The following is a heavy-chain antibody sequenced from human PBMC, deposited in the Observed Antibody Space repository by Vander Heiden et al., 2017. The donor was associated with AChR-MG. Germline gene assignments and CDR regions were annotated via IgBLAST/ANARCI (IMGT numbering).Heavy chain of an antibody. D-gene: IGHD2-2*02. Sequence: QVQLVESGGGLVKPGGSLRLSCAASGFTFSDYYMSWIRQAPGKGLEWVSYISSSGSTIYYADSVKGRFTISRDNAKNSLYLQMNSLRAEDTAVYYCARDPTVVVPAAIPPPPWFDPWGQGTLVTVSS. CDR2: ISSSGSTI. CDR3: ARDPTVVVPAAIPPPPWFDP. V-gene: IGHV3-11*01. J-gene: IGHJ5*02. CDR1: GFTFSDYY.